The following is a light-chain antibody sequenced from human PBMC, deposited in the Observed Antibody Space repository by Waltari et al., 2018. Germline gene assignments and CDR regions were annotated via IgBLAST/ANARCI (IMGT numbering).Light chain of an antibody. Sequence: ELVLTQCAGTLSLVQGQRATLSCRARQCVSSSYLAWYQQKPGQALRLLIYGASIRATGIPDRFSGSGSETGFTLTISRLEPEDFAVYYCQQYGGSPYTFGQGTKLEIK. CDR3: QQYGGSPYT. V-gene: IGKV3-20*01. CDR1: QCVSSSY. J-gene: IGKJ2*01. CDR2: GAS.